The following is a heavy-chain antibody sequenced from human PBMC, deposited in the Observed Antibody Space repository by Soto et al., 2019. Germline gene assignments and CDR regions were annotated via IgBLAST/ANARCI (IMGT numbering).Heavy chain of an antibody. D-gene: IGHD3-10*01. J-gene: IGHJ4*02. V-gene: IGHV3-30-3*01. Sequence: QVQLMESGGGVVQPGRSLRLSCAASGFTFSNYIMHWVRQAPGKGLEWVAIILHDGNNKYYADSVKGRFTISRDNSKXXXXXXXXXXXXXXXXXXXCAXXXXXXSYCDLGYWGQGTLVTVSS. CDR2: ILHDGNNK. CDR3: AXXXXXXSYCDLGY. CDR1: GFTFSNYI.